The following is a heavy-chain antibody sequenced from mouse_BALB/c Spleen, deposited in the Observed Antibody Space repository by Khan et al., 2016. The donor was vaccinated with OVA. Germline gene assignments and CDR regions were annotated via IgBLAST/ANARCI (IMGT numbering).Heavy chain of an antibody. Sequence: QVQLKESGAELVRPGVSVKISCKGSGYTFTDYAMHWVQQSHAKSLEWIGVISTYYGDASYNQKFKGKATMTVDKSSSTAYMELARLTSEDSAIYYCARPSTATAMDYWGQGTSVTVSS. J-gene: IGHJ4*01. CDR3: ARPSTATAMDY. CDR2: ISTYYGDA. CDR1: GYTFTDYA. D-gene: IGHD1-2*01. V-gene: IGHV1S137*01.